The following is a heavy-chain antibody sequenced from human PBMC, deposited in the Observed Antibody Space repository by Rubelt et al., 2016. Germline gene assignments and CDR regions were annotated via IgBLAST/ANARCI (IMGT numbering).Heavy chain of an antibody. V-gene: IGHV3-74*01. Sequence: GKGLVWVSRINSDGSSTSYADSVKGRFTISRDNAKNTLYLQMNSLRAEDTAVYYCAKDSKWPRHDAFDIWGQGTMVTVSS. D-gene: IGHD5-12*01. J-gene: IGHJ3*02. CDR3: AKDSKWPRHDAFDI. CDR2: INSDGSST.